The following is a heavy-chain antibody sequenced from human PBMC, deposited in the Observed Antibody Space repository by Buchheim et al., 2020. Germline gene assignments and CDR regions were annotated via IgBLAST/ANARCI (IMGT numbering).Heavy chain of an antibody. Sequence: QVQLVESGGGVVQPGRSLRLSCAASGFTFSSYGMHWVRQAPGKGLEWVAVIWYDGSNKYYADSVKGRFTISRDNSKNTLYLQMNSLRAEDTAVYYCAKSRGTYYYYYYYMDVWGKGTT. J-gene: IGHJ6*03. CDR3: AKSRGTYYYYYYYMDV. CDR2: IWYDGSNK. CDR1: GFTFSSYG. V-gene: IGHV3-33*06.